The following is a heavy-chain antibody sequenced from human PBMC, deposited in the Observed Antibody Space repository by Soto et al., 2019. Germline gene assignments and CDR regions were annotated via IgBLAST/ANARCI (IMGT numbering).Heavy chain of an antibody. CDR2: ISGSGGST. CDR3: AKVPLVVPAANFDY. D-gene: IGHD2-2*01. J-gene: IGHJ4*02. V-gene: IGHV3-23*01. Sequence: GGSLRLSCAASGLTSSTYAMSWVRQAPGKGLEWVSGISGSGGSTYYADSVKGRFTISRDNSKNTLYLQMNSLRAEDTAVYYCAKVPLVVPAANFDYWGQGTLVTVSS. CDR1: GLTSSTYA.